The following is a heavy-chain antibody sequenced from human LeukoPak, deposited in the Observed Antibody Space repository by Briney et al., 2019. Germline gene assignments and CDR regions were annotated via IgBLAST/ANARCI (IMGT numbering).Heavy chain of an antibody. D-gene: IGHD2-15*01. J-gene: IGHJ4*02. CDR3: ASPNCSGGSCYFNS. CDR2: IYYSGST. CDR1: GGSISSYY. V-gene: IGHV4-59*01. Sequence: PSETLSLTCTVSGGSISSYYWSWIRQPPGKGLEWIGYIYYSGSTNYNPSLKSRVTISVDTSKNQFSLKLSSVTAADTAVYYCASPNCSGGSCYFNSWGQGTLVTVSS.